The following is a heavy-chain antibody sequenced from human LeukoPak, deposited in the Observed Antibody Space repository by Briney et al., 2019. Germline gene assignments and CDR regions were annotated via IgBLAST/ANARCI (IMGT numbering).Heavy chain of an antibody. CDR1: GGSISSGGYS. D-gene: IGHD1-20*01. V-gene: IGHV4-30-2*01. CDR3: ARVGINWNDDYYYYGMDV. Sequence: KPSETLSLTCTVSGGSISSGGYSWSWIRQPPGKGLEWIGYIYHSGSTYYNPSLKSRVTISVDRSKNQFSLKLSSVTAADTAVYYCARVGINWNDDYYYYGMDVWGQGTTVTVSS. J-gene: IGHJ6*02. CDR2: IYHSGST.